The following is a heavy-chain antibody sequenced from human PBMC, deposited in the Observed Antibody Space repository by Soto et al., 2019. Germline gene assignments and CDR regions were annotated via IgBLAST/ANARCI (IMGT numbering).Heavy chain of an antibody. CDR2: IYYSGST. J-gene: IGHJ6*02. CDR3: ALAGSGYYYGMDV. V-gene: IGHV4-59*01. D-gene: IGHD3-10*01. Sequence: SETLSLTCTVSGGSISSYYWSWIRQPPGKGLEWIGYIYYSGSTNYNPSLKSRVTISVDTSKNQFSLKLSSVTAADTAVYYCALAGSGYYYGMDVWGQGTTVTVSS. CDR1: GGSISSYY.